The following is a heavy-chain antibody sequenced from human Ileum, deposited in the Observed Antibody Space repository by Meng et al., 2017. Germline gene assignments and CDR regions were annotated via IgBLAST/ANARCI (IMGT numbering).Heavy chain of an antibody. CDR1: GGPFGAYY. D-gene: IGHD3-10*01. Sequence: CGERSSTPSETLSPTCTSQGGPFGAYYWTWIRQAPGRGLGWIGDFDYTGATNYNPSLKSRLSISLDTSKNQFSLSLSSVTAADTAIYYCARRRGYYTSGDSEWGQGTLVTVSS. V-gene: IGHV4-34*01. CDR3: ARRRGYYTSGDSE. J-gene: IGHJ4*02. CDR2: FDYTGAT.